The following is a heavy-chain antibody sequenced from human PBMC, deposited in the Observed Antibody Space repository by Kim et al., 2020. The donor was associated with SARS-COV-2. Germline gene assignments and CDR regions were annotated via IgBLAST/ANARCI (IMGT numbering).Heavy chain of an antibody. J-gene: IGHJ6*03. Sequence: GGSLRLSCAASGFSFSTYEMNWVRQAPGKGLEWVSYISPGGSNIYYADSVKGRFTISRDNAENSLYLQMNSLRAEDTAVYYCARRIYYMDVWGKGTTVTVSS. CDR1: GFSFSTYE. CDR3: ARRIYYMDV. V-gene: IGHV3-48*03. CDR2: ISPGGSNI. D-gene: IGHD2-15*01.